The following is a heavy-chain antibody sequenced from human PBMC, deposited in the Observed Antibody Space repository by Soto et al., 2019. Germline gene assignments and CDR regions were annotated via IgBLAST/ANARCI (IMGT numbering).Heavy chain of an antibody. J-gene: IGHJ3*02. CDR3: GRVPYSGFDFKRAFDI. V-gene: IGHV1-3*01. D-gene: IGHD5-12*01. CDR2: IHAGNGYT. Sequence: QVQLVQSGAQVKKPGASVKVSCKASGYTFDNYALHWVRQAPGRRLEWMGWIHAGNGYTKYSRGIPGRITNNRDTSAGTGHMGLSSLRYEDTAVYYCGRVPYSGFDFKRAFDIGGQGTMVTVSS. CDR1: GYTFDNYA.